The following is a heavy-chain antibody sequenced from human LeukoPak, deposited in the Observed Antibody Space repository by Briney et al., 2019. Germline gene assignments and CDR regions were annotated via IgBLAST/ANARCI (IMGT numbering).Heavy chain of an antibody. Sequence: ASVKVSCKAFGYTFTSNYMHWVRQAPGQGPEWMGVISPSGGSTTYAQKFQGRVTLTRDMSTSTDYLELSSLRSEDTAVYYCATSKRWLQLEGVFDYWGQGTLVTVSS. J-gene: IGHJ4*02. D-gene: IGHD5-24*01. V-gene: IGHV1-46*01. CDR3: ATSKRWLQLEGVFDY. CDR2: ISPSGGST. CDR1: GYTFTSNY.